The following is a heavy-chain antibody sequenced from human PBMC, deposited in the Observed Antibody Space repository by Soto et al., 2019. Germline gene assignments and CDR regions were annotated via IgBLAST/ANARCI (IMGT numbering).Heavy chain of an antibody. CDR1: GFTFSDHY. CDR2: TRNKANSYTT. V-gene: IGHV3-72*01. Sequence: GGSLRLSCAASGFTFSDHYMDWVRQAPGKGLEWVGRTRNKANSYTTEYAASVKGRFTISRDDSKNSLYLQMNSLRAEDTAVYYCAKDQLPQQLGLGNDYWGQGTLVTVSS. D-gene: IGHD6-13*01. CDR3: AKDQLPQQLGLGNDY. J-gene: IGHJ4*02.